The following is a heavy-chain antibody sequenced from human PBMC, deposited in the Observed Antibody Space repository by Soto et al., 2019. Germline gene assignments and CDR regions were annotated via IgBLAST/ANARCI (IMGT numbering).Heavy chain of an antibody. CDR2: IIPILGIA. Sequence: SVKVSCKASGGTFSSYTISWVRQAPGQGLEWMGRIIPILGIANYAQKLQGRVTMTTDTSTSTAYMELRSLRSDDTAVYYCARSSGYSYGFDYWGQGTPVTVSS. CDR3: ARSSGYSYGFDY. V-gene: IGHV1-69*02. CDR1: GGTFSSYT. D-gene: IGHD5-18*01. J-gene: IGHJ4*02.